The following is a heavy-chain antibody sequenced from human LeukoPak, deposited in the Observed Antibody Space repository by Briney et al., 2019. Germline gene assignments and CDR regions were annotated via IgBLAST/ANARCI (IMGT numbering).Heavy chain of an antibody. D-gene: IGHD6-19*01. CDR2: MNPNSGNT. CDR1: GYTFTSYD. CDR3: ARWGWSERGYYYGMDV. J-gene: IGHJ6*02. Sequence: ASVKVSCKASGYTFTSYDINWVRQATGQGLEWIGWMNPNSGNTGYAQKFQSRVTMTRNTSISTAYMELSSLRSEDTAVYYCARWGWSERGYYYGMDVWGQGTTVTVSS. V-gene: IGHV1-8*01.